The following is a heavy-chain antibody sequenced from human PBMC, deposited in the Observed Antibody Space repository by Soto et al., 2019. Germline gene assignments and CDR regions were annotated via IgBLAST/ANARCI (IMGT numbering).Heavy chain of an antibody. D-gene: IGHD2-15*01. J-gene: IGHJ5*02. V-gene: IGHV4-31*09. CDR3: ATLPPRIEVTVLPIPT. CDR2: IYHIGST. Sequence: PSETLSLTCTVSGGSISSGGYYWSWIRQHPGKGLEWIGDIYHIGSTNYNPSLRGRVTISVDKSNNQFSLTLKYVTAADTAVYYCATLPPRIEVTVLPIPTWGQGTLVTVSS. CDR1: GGSISSGGYY.